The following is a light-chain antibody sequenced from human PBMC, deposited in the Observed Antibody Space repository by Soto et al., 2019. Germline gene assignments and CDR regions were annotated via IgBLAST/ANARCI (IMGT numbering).Light chain of an antibody. CDR2: DVS. CDR3: SSYTSSSTLV. J-gene: IGLJ2*01. CDR1: SSDVGGYNY. Sequence: QSALTQPASVSGSPGQSITISCSGTSSDVGGYNYVSWYLQHPGKAPKLMIYDVSNRPSGVSNRFSGSKSGNTASLTISGLQAEDEADYYCSSYTSSSTLVFGGGNKVTVL. V-gene: IGLV2-14*01.